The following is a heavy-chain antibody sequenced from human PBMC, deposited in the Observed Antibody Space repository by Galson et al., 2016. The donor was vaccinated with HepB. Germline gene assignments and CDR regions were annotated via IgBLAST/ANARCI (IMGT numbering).Heavy chain of an antibody. CDR1: GYTFTSYA. CDR2: IIAGNGNT. CDR3: AASGARRWFDP. J-gene: IGHJ5*02. V-gene: IGHV1-3*01. Sequence: SVKVSCKASGYTFTSYAMHWVRQAPGQRLEWMGWIIAGNGNTKYSQKFQGRVTITTDTSASTAYMELTSLRSEDTAVYYCAASGARRWFDPWGQGTLVTVSS.